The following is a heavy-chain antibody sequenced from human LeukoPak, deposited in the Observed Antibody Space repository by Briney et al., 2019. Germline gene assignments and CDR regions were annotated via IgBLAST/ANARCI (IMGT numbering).Heavy chain of an antibody. Sequence: GVSLRLSCAASGFTFSNYAVSWVRRAPGKGLEWVSVIATCNEKHHAESVRGRFTISRESSSNTLSLHMNSLRVEDTAIYYCATSQGPGNHWFDPWGQGTLVTVSS. CDR3: ATSQGPGNHWFDP. CDR2: IATCNEK. J-gene: IGHJ5*02. CDR1: GFTFSNYA. V-gene: IGHV3-23*03.